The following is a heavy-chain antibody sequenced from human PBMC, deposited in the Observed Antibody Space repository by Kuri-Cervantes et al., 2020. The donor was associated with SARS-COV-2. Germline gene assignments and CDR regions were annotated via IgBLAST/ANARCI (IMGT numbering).Heavy chain of an antibody. CDR2: IYYSGNT. V-gene: IGHV4-39*01. D-gene: IGHD5-12*01. CDR3: VRPTNSGHFDY. Sequence: SETLSLTCTVSGGSISSSSYYWGWIRQPPGKGLEWIGSIYYSGNTYYNPSLQSRIAISVDTSKNRFSLNLTSMTAADTAVYYCVRPTNSGHFDYWGLGTRVTVSS. CDR1: GGSISSSSYY. J-gene: IGHJ4*02.